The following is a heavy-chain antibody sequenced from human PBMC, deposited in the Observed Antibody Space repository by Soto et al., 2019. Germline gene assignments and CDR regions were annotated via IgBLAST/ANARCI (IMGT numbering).Heavy chain of an antibody. J-gene: IGHJ4*02. CDR1: GDSVSSNSGA. CDR3: TGQSVAGDIDY. D-gene: IGHD6-19*01. CDR2: TYYRPKWYT. V-gene: IGHV6-1*01. Sequence: HTLSLTCAISGDSVSSNSGAWNWIRQSPSRGLECLGRTYYRPKWYTGYAVSVRSRITINRDTSKNQFSLQLSSVTPEDTAVYYCTGQSVAGDIDYGGQGTPVTVSS.